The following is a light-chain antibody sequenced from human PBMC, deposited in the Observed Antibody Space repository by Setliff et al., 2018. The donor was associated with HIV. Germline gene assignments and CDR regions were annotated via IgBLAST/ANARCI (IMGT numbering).Light chain of an antibody. CDR1: SSDVGGYNY. Sequence: QSALAQPASVSGSPGQSITISCTGTSSDVGGYNYVSWYQQHPGKAPKFMIYDVSKRPSGVSNRFSGSKSGNTASLTISGLQAEDEADYYCSSYTSSSTYVFGTGTKVPS. CDR2: DVS. CDR3: SSYTSSSTYV. J-gene: IGLJ1*01. V-gene: IGLV2-14*01.